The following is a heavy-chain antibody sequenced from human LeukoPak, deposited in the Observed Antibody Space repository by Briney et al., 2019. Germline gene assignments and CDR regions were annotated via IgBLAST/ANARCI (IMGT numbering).Heavy chain of an antibody. CDR3: ASGIRAFDN. J-gene: IGHJ4*02. D-gene: IGHD1-26*01. CDR1: GFTFSSYG. Sequence: PGGSLRLSCAASGFTFSSYGMSWVRQAPGKGLEWVSSISSSSTYIYYADSVKGRFTISRDNAKNSLYLQMNSLRGEDAAVYYCASGIRAFDNWGQGTLVTVS. CDR2: ISSSSTYI. V-gene: IGHV3-21*01.